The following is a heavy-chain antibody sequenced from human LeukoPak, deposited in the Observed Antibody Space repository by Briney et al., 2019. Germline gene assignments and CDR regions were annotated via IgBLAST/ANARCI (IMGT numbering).Heavy chain of an antibody. CDR2: INHSGST. D-gene: IGHD3-9*01. J-gene: IGHJ4*02. V-gene: IGHV4-34*01. Sequence: PSETLSLTCAVYGGSFSGYYWSWIRQPPGKGLEWIGEINHSGSTNYNPSLKSRVTISVDTSKNQFSLKLSPVTAADTAVYYCARGPYDILTGHNKDYFDYWGQGTLITVSS. CDR1: GGSFSGYY. CDR3: ARGPYDILTGHNKDYFDY.